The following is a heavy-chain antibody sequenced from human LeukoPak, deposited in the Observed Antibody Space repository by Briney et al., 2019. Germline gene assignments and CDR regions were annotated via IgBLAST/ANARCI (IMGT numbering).Heavy chain of an antibody. CDR1: GGSISSYY. Sequence: PSETLSLTCTVSGGSISSYYWSWIRQPPGKGLEWIGYIYYSGSTNYNPSLKSRVTISVDTSKNQFSLKLSSVTAADTAVYYCARHGLYGSGSPPFDYWGQGTLVTVSS. D-gene: IGHD3-10*01. J-gene: IGHJ4*02. CDR3: ARHGLYGSGSPPFDY. V-gene: IGHV4-59*08. CDR2: IYYSGST.